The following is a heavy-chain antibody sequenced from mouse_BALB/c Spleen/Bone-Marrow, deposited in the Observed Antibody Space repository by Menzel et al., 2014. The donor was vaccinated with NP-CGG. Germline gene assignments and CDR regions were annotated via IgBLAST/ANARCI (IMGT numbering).Heavy chain of an antibody. CDR1: GFTFTDYY. CDR3: ARDMGGILFDS. CDR2: IRNKAYGYTT. J-gene: IGHJ2*01. V-gene: IGHV7-3*02. Sequence: EVKLVESGGGLVQPGGSLRLSCATSGFTFTDYYMNWVRQPPGKALEWLGFIRNKAYGYTTEYGASVKGRFTISRDNSQGILYLLMNSLRAEDSATHYCARDMGGILFDSWGQGTTLTVSS. D-gene: IGHD4-1*01.